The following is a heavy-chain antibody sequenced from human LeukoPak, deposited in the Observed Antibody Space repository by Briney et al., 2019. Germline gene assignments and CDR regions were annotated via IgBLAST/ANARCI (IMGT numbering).Heavy chain of an antibody. CDR2: IKQDGSEK. Sequence: GSLRLSCAASGFTFSSYWMSWVRQAPGKGLEWVANIKQDGSEKYYVDSVKGRFTISRDNAKSSLYLQMNSLRAEDTAVYYCAREYSSGWPSSQYYFDYWGQGTLVTVSS. D-gene: IGHD6-19*01. CDR3: AREYSSGWPSSQYYFDY. J-gene: IGHJ4*02. CDR1: GFTFSSYW. V-gene: IGHV3-7*01.